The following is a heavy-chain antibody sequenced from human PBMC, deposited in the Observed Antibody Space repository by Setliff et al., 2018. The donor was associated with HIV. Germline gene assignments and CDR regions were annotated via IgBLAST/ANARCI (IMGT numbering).Heavy chain of an antibody. CDR2: INPSSGST. Sequence: GASVKVSCKASGYTFTSYYMHWVRQAPGQGLEWMGIINPSSGSTTYAQKFQGRVTMTRDTSTSTVYMDLRNLRSEDTAVYYCARDGEGEAAAGDYFDHWGQGTLVTVSS. CDR1: GYTFTSYY. V-gene: IGHV1-46*01. D-gene: IGHD6-13*01. J-gene: IGHJ4*02. CDR3: ARDGEGEAAAGDYFDH.